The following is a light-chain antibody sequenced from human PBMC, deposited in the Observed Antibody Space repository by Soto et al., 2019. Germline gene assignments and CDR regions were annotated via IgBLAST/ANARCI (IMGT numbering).Light chain of an antibody. Sequence: QSVLTQPPSVSAAPGQKVTISCSGSSSNIGNNYVSWYQQLPGTAPKLLIYENNKRPSGIPDRFSGSKSGTSATLVITGLQTGDEADYYCGTWDSSLSAYVFGTGTKSPS. CDR1: SSNIGNNY. CDR3: GTWDSSLSAYV. V-gene: IGLV1-51*02. J-gene: IGLJ1*01. CDR2: ENN.